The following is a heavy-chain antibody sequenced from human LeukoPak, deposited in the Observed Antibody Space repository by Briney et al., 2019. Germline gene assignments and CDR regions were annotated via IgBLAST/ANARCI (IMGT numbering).Heavy chain of an antibody. CDR3: ARGSCSGGSCYAWFDP. V-gene: IGHV1-69*13. D-gene: IGHD2-15*01. Sequence: GASVKVSCTASGGTFSSYAISWVRQAPGQGLEWMGGIIPIFGTANYAQKFQGRVTITADESTSTAYMELSSLRSEDTAVYYCARGSCSGGSCYAWFDPWGQGTLVTVSS. CDR1: GGTFSSYA. CDR2: IIPIFGTA. J-gene: IGHJ5*02.